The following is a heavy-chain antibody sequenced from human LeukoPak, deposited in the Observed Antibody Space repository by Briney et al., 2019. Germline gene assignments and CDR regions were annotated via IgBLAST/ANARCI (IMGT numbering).Heavy chain of an antibody. CDR3: ARDFSSSWTTRLDY. J-gene: IGHJ4*02. D-gene: IGHD6-13*01. CDR2: ISYDGTNK. CDR1: GFTFSSYS. V-gene: IGHV3-30-3*01. Sequence: GGSLRLSCVASGFTFSSYSMHWVRQAPGKGLEWVAVISYDGTNKFYADSVKGRFTISRDNSKNTLFVQMKSLRAEDTAEYYCARDFSSSWTTRLDYWGQGTLVTVSS.